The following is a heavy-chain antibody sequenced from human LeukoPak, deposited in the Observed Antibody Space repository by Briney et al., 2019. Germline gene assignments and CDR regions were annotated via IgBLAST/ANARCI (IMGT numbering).Heavy chain of an antibody. V-gene: IGHV3-11*06. CDR1: GFPFSAYS. CDR3: ARGHNYAFDN. D-gene: IGHD1-1*01. Sequence: PGGSLRLSCAASGFPFSAYSMNWVRQAPGKGLEWISYIGISSGNTKYADSVRGRFTISGDNTKNSLYLQMNSLRVEDTAVYCCARGHNYAFDNWGQGTLVTVSS. CDR2: IGISSGNT. J-gene: IGHJ4*02.